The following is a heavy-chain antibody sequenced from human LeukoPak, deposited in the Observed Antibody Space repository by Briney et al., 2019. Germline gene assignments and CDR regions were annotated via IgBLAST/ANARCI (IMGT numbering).Heavy chain of an antibody. V-gene: IGHV1-69*05. CDR1: GGTFSSYA. J-gene: IGHJ4*02. Sequence: SVKVSCKASGGTFSSYAISWVRQAPGQGLEWMGGIIPIFGTANYAQKFQGRVTITTDESTSTAYLELSSLRSEDTAVYYCATDFGKYSGHDGGHDGYWGQGTLVTVSS. CDR3: ATDFGKYSGHDGGHDGY. D-gene: IGHD5-12*01. CDR2: IIPIFGTA.